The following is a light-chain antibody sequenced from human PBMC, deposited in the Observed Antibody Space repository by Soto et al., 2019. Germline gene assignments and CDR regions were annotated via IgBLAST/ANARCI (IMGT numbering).Light chain of an antibody. CDR1: QSINNW. J-gene: IGKJ1*01. CDR2: DAS. V-gene: IGKV1-5*01. CDR3: QQYNSYSGT. Sequence: DIQITQSPSTLSASVGDRVTITCRASQSINNWLAWYQQKPGKAPKFLIYDASNLESGVPSRFSGSGSGTEFTLTIRSLQPDDFATYYCQQYNSYSGTFGQGAKVDVK.